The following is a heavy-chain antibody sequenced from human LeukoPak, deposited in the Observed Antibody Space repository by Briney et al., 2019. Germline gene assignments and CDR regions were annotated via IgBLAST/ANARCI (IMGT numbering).Heavy chain of an antibody. J-gene: IGHJ5*01. CDR1: GFTFSSYA. D-gene: IGHD4-17*01. Sequence: GGSLRLSCAASGFTFSSYAMSWVRQAPGKGLVWVSRINSDGSRTTHADSVKGRFAISRDNAKNTLYLELNSLRGEDTAVYYCARDGNFGDFKGWFDSWGQGTLLTPSS. V-gene: IGHV3-74*01. CDR3: ARDGNFGDFKGWFDS. CDR2: INSDGSRT.